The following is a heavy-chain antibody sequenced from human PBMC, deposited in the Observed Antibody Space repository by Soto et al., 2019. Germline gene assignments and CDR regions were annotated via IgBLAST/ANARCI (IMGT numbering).Heavy chain of an antibody. CDR2: IVVGSGNT. D-gene: IGHD1-7*01. CDR3: AAESITGSTYYFDY. J-gene: IGHJ4*02. V-gene: IGHV1-58*01. CDR1: GFTFTSSA. Sequence: SVKVSCKASGFTFTSSAVQWVRQARGQRLEWIGWIVVGSGNTNYAQKFQERVTITRDMSTSTAYMELSSLRSEDTAVYYCAAESITGSTYYFDYWGQGTLVTSPQ.